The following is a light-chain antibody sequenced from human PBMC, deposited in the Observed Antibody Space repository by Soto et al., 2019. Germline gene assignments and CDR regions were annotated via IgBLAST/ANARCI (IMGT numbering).Light chain of an antibody. CDR2: DVS. CDR1: SSDVGGYNY. J-gene: IGLJ3*02. CDR3: SSYTSSSTLVV. Sequence: QSALTQPASVSGSPGQSITISCTGTSSDVGGYNYVSWYQQHPGKAPKLMIYDVSNRPSGVSNRFSGFNSGNTASLTISGLQAEDEADYYCSSYTSSSTLVVFGGGTKLPVL. V-gene: IGLV2-14*01.